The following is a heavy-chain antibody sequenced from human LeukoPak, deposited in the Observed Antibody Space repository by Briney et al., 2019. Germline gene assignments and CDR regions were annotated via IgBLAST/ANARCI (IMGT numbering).Heavy chain of an antibody. Sequence: SETLSLTCTVSGGSISSYYWGWIRQPPGKGLEWIGSIYHSGSTYYNPSLKSRVTISVDTSKNQSSLKLSSVTAADTAVYYCARTDEYCGGDCYHFDYWGQGTLVTVSS. D-gene: IGHD2-21*01. CDR1: GGSISSYY. J-gene: IGHJ4*02. CDR3: ARTDEYCGGDCYHFDY. V-gene: IGHV4-38-2*02. CDR2: IYHSGST.